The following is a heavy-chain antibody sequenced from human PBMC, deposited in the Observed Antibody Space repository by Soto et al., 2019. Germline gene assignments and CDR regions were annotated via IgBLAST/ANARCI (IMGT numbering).Heavy chain of an antibody. CDR1: GGSISSGGYS. J-gene: IGHJ6*02. CDR2: IYHSGST. V-gene: IGHV4-30-2*01. D-gene: IGHD3-22*01. CDR3: AGIGYSHNSGMYV. Sequence: QLQLQESGSGLVKPSQTLSLTCAVSGGSISSGGYSWSWIRQPPGKGLEWIGYIYHSGSTYYNPSLKSRVNISVDGSKNQFSLNLISVTAADTAVYYCAGIGYSHNSGMYVWAQGTTVTVSS.